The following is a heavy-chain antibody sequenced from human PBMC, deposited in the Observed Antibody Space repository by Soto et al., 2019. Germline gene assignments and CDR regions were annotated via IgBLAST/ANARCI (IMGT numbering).Heavy chain of an antibody. Sequence: QVQLQESGPGLVKPSGTLSLTCAVSGGSISSSNWWSWVRQPPGKGLEWIGEIYHSGSTNYNPSLKGRVTVSVDKSKNQCSLKLSSVPAADTAVYSCARSTYSSRWYFDYWGQGTLVTVSS. V-gene: IGHV4-4*02. J-gene: IGHJ4*02. CDR3: ARSTYSSRWYFDY. D-gene: IGHD6-13*01. CDR1: GGSISSSNW. CDR2: IYHSGST.